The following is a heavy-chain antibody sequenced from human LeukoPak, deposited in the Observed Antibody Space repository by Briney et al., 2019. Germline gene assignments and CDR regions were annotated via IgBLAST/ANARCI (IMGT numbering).Heavy chain of an antibody. Sequence: ASVKVSCKASGYTFTGYYMHWVRQAPGQGLEWMGWINPNSGGTNYAQKSQGRVTMTRDTSISTAYMELSRLRSDDTAVYYCARESNSGYDQSGDFDYWGQGTLVTVSS. J-gene: IGHJ4*02. CDR2: INPNSGGT. D-gene: IGHD5-12*01. CDR3: ARESNSGYDQSGDFDY. CDR1: GYTFTGYY. V-gene: IGHV1-2*02.